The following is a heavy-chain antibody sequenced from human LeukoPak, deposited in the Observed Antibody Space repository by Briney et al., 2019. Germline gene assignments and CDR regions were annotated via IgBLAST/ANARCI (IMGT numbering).Heavy chain of an antibody. Sequence: SETLSLTCAVYGGSFSGYYWNWIRQPPGKGLEWIGEMNHGGSTNYNPSLKSRVTISVDTSKNQFSLKLSSVTAADTAVYYCARGGRWLRFDYWGQGTLVTVSS. CDR1: GGSFSGYY. D-gene: IGHD5-12*01. CDR2: MNHGGST. J-gene: IGHJ4*02. CDR3: ARGGRWLRFDY. V-gene: IGHV4-34*01.